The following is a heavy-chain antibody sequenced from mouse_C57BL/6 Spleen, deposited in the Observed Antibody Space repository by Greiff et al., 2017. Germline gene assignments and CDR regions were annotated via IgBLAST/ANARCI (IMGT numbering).Heavy chain of an antibody. CDR3: ARVYGYAEDY. D-gene: IGHD2-2*01. Sequence: QLQQPGAELVKPGASVKLSCKASGYTFTSYWMQWVKQRPGQGLEWIGEIDPSDSYTNYNQKFKGKATLTVDTSSSTAYMQLSSLTSEDSAVYYCARVYGYAEDYWGQGTTLTVSS. CDR2: IDPSDSYT. J-gene: IGHJ2*01. CDR1: GYTFTSYW. V-gene: IGHV1-50*01.